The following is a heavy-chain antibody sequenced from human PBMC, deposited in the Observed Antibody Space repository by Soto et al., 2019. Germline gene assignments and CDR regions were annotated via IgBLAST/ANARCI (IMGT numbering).Heavy chain of an antibody. V-gene: IGHV1-18*01. Sequence: ASVKVSCKASGYTFTSYGISWVRQAPGQGLEWMGWINAYNGNTNYAQHLQGRVTMTTDTSTSTAYMELRSLRSDDTAVYYCARDKEWVLGNYYYYPMDVWGQGTTVTVSS. D-gene: IGHD3-3*01. J-gene: IGHJ6*02. CDR3: ARDKEWVLGNYYYYPMDV. CDR2: INAYNGNT. CDR1: GYTFTSYG.